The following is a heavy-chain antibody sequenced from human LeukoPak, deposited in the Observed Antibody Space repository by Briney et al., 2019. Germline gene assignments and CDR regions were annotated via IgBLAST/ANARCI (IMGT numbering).Heavy chain of an antibody. J-gene: IGHJ6*02. D-gene: IGHD3-3*01. CDR2: INHSGST. V-gene: IGHV4-34*01. Sequence: SETLSLTCAVYGGSFSGYYWSWIRQPPGKGLEWIGEINHSGSTNYNPSLKSRVTISVDTSENQFSLKLSSVTAADTAVYYCARARAPSITIFGVVKARGMDVWGQGTTVTVSS. CDR1: GGSFSGYY. CDR3: ARARAPSITIFGVVKARGMDV.